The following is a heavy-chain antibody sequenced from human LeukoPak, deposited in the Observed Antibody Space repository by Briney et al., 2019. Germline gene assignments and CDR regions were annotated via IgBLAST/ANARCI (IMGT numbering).Heavy chain of an antibody. J-gene: IGHJ4*02. CDR3: AREYWGYDY. V-gene: IGHV3-74*01. CDR2: VNSDGRGT. Sequence: PGGSLRLSCVASGFTFSSYAMSWVRQAPGKGLVWVSRVNSDGRGTSYADSVKGRFTISRDNAKNTLYLQMNSLRAEDTAVYYCAREYWGYDYWGQGTLVTVSS. CDR1: GFTFSSYA. D-gene: IGHD2-15*01.